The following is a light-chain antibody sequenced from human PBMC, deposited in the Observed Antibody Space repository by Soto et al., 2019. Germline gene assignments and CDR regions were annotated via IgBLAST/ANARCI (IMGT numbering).Light chain of an antibody. Sequence: QSALTQPASVSGSPGQSITISCTGTSSDVGGYNYVSWYQQHPGKAPKLMIYDVSNRPSGVSSRFSGSKSGSTASLTISGLQAEDEAVYYCSSYTSSSTLVFGGGTQLTVL. CDR1: SSDVGGYNY. J-gene: IGLJ2*01. CDR3: SSYTSSSTLV. V-gene: IGLV2-14*01. CDR2: DVS.